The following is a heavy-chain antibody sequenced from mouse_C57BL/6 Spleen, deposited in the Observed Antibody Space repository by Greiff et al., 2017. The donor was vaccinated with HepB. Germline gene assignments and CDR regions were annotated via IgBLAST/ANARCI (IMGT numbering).Heavy chain of an antibody. J-gene: IGHJ4*01. V-gene: IGHV1-19*01. CDR3: ARDGNYVDY. CDR1: GYTFTDYY. D-gene: IGHD2-1*01. Sequence: VQLQQSGPVLVKPGASVKMSCKASGYTFTDYYMNWVKQSHGKSLEWIGVINPYNGGTSYNQKFKGKATLTVDKSSSTAYMELNSLTSEDSAVYYCARDGNYVDYWGQGTSVTVSS. CDR2: INPYNGGT.